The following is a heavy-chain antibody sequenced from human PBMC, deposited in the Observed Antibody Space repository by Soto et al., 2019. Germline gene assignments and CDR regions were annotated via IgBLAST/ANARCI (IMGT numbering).Heavy chain of an antibody. CDR3: AKGSLHVLSSYYYYYMDV. J-gene: IGHJ6*03. V-gene: IGHV3-23*01. CDR2: ISGSGGST. CDR1: GFTFSSYA. D-gene: IGHD6-6*01. Sequence: GGSLRLSCAASGFTFSSYAMSWVRQAPGKGLEWVSAISGSGGSTYYADSVKGRFTISRDNSKNTLYLQMNSLRAEDTAVYYCAKGSLHVLSSYYYYYMDVWGKGTTVTVSS.